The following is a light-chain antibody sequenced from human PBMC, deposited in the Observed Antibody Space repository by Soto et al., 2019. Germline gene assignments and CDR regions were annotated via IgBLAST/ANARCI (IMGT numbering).Light chain of an antibody. CDR2: GAS. CDR1: QSVTSSY. V-gene: IGKV3-20*01. Sequence: EIVLTQSPGTLSLSPGERATLSCRASQSVTSSYLAWYQQKPGQAPRLLIYGASNRATGISDRFSGSGSGTDFTLTISRLEPEHFAVYFCQQYDKSPLFGGGTKVEIK. J-gene: IGKJ4*01. CDR3: QQYDKSPL.